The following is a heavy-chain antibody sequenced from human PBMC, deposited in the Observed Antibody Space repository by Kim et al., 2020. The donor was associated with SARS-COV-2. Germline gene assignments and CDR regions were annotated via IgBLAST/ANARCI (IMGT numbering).Heavy chain of an antibody. CDR3: SGIYGSGSYRLDY. V-gene: IGHV3-15*01. D-gene: IGHD3-10*01. J-gene: IGHJ4*02. Sequence: YAAPVKGRFTISRDDSKNTLYLQMNSLKTEDTAVYYCSGIYGSGSYRLDYWGQGTLVTVSS.